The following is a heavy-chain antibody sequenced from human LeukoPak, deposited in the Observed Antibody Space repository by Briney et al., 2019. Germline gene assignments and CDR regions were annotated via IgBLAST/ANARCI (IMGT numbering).Heavy chain of an antibody. CDR1: GGSFSGYY. CDR2: IYYSGST. Sequence: SETLSLTCAVYGGSFSGYYWSWIRQPPGKGLEWIGYIYYSGSTNYNPSLKSRVTISVDTSKNQFSLKLSSVTAADTAVYYCARLLRYCSGGSCYSGGFDYWGQGTLVTVSS. CDR3: ARLLRYCSGGSCYSGGFDY. D-gene: IGHD2-15*01. J-gene: IGHJ4*02. V-gene: IGHV4-59*08.